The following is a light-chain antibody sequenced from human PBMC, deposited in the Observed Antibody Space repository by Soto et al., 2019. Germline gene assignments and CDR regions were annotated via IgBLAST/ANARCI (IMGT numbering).Light chain of an antibody. CDR3: HQYGSSPAT. Sequence: EIVLTQSPGSLSLSPGERAARCCRGSQSVSSSFLAWYQQKPGQAPRLLIYGASSRATGIPDRFSGSGSGTDFTLTISRLEPEDFAVYYCHQYGSSPATFGQGTKVDI. CDR1: QSVSSSF. V-gene: IGKV3-20*01. CDR2: GAS. J-gene: IGKJ1*01.